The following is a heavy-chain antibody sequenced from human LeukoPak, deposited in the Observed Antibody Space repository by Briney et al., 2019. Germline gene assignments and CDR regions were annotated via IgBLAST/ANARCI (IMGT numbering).Heavy chain of an antibody. CDR3: AKDRGDFPPYFDS. V-gene: IGHV3-30*02. D-gene: IGHD2-21*02. J-gene: IGHJ4*02. CDR2: IRKDGYDE. Sequence: GGSLRLSCAASGFTFNAYAMHWFRQAPGKGLEWVSFIRKDGYDEKYANSVKGRFTISRDNSKNTVYLQLTSLRIEDTVVYYCAKDRGDFPPYFDSWGPGTLVTVSS. CDR1: GFTFNAYA.